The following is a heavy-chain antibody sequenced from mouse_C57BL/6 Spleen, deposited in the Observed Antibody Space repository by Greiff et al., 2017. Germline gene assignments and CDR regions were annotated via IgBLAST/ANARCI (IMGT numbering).Heavy chain of an antibody. D-gene: IGHD1-1*01. CDR1: GYTFTDYY. V-gene: IGHV1-26*01. CDR2: INPNNGGT. J-gene: IGHJ4*01. Sequence: EVQLQQSGPELVKPGASVKISCKASGYTFTDYYMNWVKQSHGKSLEWIGDINPNNGGTSYNQKFKGKATLTVDKSSSTAYMELRSLTSEDSAVYYCAREGLYYGSYYAMDYWGQGTSVTVSS. CDR3: AREGLYYGSYYAMDY.